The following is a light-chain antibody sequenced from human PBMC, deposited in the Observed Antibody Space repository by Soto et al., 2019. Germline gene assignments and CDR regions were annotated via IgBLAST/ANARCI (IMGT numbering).Light chain of an antibody. CDR2: DVS. V-gene: IGLV2-14*01. CDR3: SSYTSSSTLV. J-gene: IGLJ1*01. CDR1: SSDVGYYNY. Sequence: QSVLTQPASVSGSPGQSITISCTGTSSDVGYYNYVSWYQQHPGKAPKLMIYDVSNRPSGVSNRFSGSKSGNMASLTISGLQAEDEADYHCSSYTSSSTLVFGTGTKVTVL.